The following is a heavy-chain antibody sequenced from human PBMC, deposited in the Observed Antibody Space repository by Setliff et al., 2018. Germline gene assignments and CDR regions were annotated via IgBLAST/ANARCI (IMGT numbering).Heavy chain of an antibody. CDR2: INPSGGLT. Sequence: ASVKVSCKASGYTLTNYYMHWVRQAPGQGLEWMGIINPSGGLTRYAQKFQGRVTMTRDTSTSTVYMEESSLRSEDTAVYYCARDRYYNSWSGTSITAPHDAFDIWGQGTMVTVSS. D-gene: IGHD3-3*01. CDR3: ARDRYYNSWSGTSITAPHDAFDI. J-gene: IGHJ3*02. CDR1: GYTLTNYY. V-gene: IGHV1-46*03.